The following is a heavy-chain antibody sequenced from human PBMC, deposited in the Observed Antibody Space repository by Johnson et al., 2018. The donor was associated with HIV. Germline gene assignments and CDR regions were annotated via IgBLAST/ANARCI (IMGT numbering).Heavy chain of an antibody. CDR2: ISSSGSTI. J-gene: IGHJ3*01. V-gene: IGHV3-11*04. CDR3: ARLSSGWYWV. CDR1: GFTFSDYY. D-gene: IGHD6-19*01. Sequence: QVQLVESGGDLVKPGGSLRLSCAASGFTFSDYYMSWIRQAPGKGLEWVSYISSSGSTIYYAYSVKGRLTISRDNAKSSLYLQMKSRRAEGTSVYYCARLSSGWYWVWGQGTMVTVSS.